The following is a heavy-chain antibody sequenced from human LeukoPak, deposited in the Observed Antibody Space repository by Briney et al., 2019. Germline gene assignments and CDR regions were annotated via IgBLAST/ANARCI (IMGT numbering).Heavy chain of an antibody. D-gene: IGHD2-21*02. CDR3: AKVFRSGDLFVSDY. V-gene: IGHV3-23*01. CDR1: GFPFGSFV. CDR2: SSGGST. J-gene: IGHJ4*02. Sequence: GALRLSCAASGFPFGSFVMSWVRQAPGKGLEWVSGSSGGSTYYADSVEGRFTISRDNSKNTLYLQMSSLRAEDTAVYYCAKVFRSGDLFVSDYWGQGTLVTVSS.